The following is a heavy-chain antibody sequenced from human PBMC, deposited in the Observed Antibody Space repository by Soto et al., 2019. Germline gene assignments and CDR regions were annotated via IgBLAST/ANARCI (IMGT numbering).Heavy chain of an antibody. CDR2: ISGSGGST. CDR1: GFTFSSYA. J-gene: IGHJ4*02. Sequence: GSLRLSCAASGFTFSSYAMSWVRQAPGKGLEWVSAISGSGGSTYYADSVKGRFTISRDNSKNTLYLQMNSLRAEDTAVYYCAKDLNDYVWGKGYYFDYWGQGTLVTVSS. CDR3: AKDLNDYVWGKGYYFDY. D-gene: IGHD3-16*01. V-gene: IGHV3-23*01.